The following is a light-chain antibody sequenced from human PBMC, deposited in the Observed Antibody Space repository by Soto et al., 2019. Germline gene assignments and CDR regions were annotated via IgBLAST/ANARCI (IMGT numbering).Light chain of an antibody. CDR3: QQYGSSPPVT. CDR1: QSVSSSY. J-gene: IGKJ5*01. V-gene: IGKV3-20*01. CDR2: GAS. Sequence: EIVLTQSPGTLSLSPGERATLSCRASQSVSSSYLAWYQQKPGQAPRLLIYGASGRATGIPDRFSGSVSGTDVTLIISRLEPEYFAVYYCQQYGSSPPVTFGQGTRLEIK.